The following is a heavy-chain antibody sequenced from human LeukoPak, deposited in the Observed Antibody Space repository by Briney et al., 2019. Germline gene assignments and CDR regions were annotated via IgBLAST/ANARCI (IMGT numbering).Heavy chain of an antibody. CDR2: ISGSGSST. CDR1: GLTFSSYA. CDR3: TKAYGSGSYRNWFDP. J-gene: IGHJ5*02. D-gene: IGHD3-10*01. Sequence: PGGSLRLSCAASGLTFSSYAMSWVRQAPGTGLEWVSVISGSGSSTYYADSVKGRFTISRDNSKNTLYLQMNSLRAEDTAVYYCTKAYGSGSYRNWFDPWGQGTLVTVSS. V-gene: IGHV3-23*01.